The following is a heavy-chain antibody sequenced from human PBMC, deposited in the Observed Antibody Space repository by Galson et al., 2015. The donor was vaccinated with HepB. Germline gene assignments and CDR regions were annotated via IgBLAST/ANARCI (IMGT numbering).Heavy chain of an antibody. CDR2: TTGRRSDT. J-gene: IGHJ4*02. Sequence: SLRLSCAASGFRFSNYALSWVRQAPGKGLEWVATTTGRRSDTLYADSVKGRFTVSRDNAKNLVFLHMNSLTVADTAMYYCAKDAINYGDNPWYFDYWGQGTLVAVSS. D-gene: IGHD4-17*01. CDR1: GFRFSNYA. CDR3: AKDAINYGDNPWYFDY. V-gene: IGHV3-23*01.